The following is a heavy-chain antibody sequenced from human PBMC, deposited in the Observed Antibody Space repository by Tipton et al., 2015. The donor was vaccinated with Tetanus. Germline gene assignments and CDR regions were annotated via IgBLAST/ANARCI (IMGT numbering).Heavy chain of an antibody. CDR3: ARDLYYYGSGSLYGMDV. V-gene: IGHV1-46*01. CDR1: GYTFTSYY. J-gene: IGHJ6*02. Sequence: QVQLVQSGAEVKKPGASVKVSCKASGYTFTSYYMHWVRHAPGQGLEWMGIINPSGGSTSYAQKFQGRVTMTRDTSTSTVYMELSSLRSEDTAVYYCARDLYYYGSGSLYGMDVWGQGTTVTVSS. CDR2: INPSGGST. D-gene: IGHD3-10*01.